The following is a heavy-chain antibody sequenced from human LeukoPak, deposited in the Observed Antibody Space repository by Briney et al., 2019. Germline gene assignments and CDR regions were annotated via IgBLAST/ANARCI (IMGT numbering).Heavy chain of an antibody. Sequence: SVKVSCKASGGTFSSYAISWVRQAPGQGLEWMGGIIPIFGTANYAQKFQGRVTITTDESTSTAYMELSSLRSEDTAVYYCATQLGITIFGVVTSIGDDAFDIWGQGTMVTVSS. D-gene: IGHD3-3*01. J-gene: IGHJ3*02. V-gene: IGHV1-69*05. CDR3: ATQLGITIFGVVTSIGDDAFDI. CDR1: GGTFSSYA. CDR2: IIPIFGTA.